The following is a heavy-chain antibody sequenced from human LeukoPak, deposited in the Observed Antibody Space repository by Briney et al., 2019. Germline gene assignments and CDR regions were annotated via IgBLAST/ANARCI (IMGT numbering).Heavy chain of an antibody. V-gene: IGHV1-8*01. J-gene: IGHJ6*03. Sequence: ASVKVSCKASGYTFTSYDINWVRQATGQGLEWMGWMNPNSGNTGYAQKFQGRVTMTRDTSISTAYMELSRLTSEDTAVYYCARADGEDYDFWSDIYYYYMDVWGKGTTVAVSS. D-gene: IGHD3-3*01. CDR1: GYTFTSYD. CDR3: ARADGEDYDFWSDIYYYYMDV. CDR2: MNPNSGNT.